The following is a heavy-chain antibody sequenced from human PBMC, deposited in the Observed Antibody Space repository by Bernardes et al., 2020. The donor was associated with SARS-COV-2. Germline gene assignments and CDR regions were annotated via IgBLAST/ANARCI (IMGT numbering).Heavy chain of an antibody. CDR2: VYFTGST. CDR3: ARGVPGPMIDN. V-gene: IGHV4-59*01. Sequence: SETLSLTCTVSGDSMKTYYWTWIRQSPGRGLEWIGCVYFTGSTNYNPSLNSRVPMSLNTSKNQVSLELRSVTAADTAVSYCARGVPGPMIDNWGQGTLVTVSS. D-gene: IGHD3-10*01. CDR1: GDSMKTYY. J-gene: IGHJ4*02.